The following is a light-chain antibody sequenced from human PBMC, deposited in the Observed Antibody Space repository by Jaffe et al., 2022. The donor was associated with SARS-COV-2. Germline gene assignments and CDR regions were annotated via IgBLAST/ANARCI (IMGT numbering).Light chain of an antibody. CDR3: QQYHSYIA. CDR1: QSIDTW. V-gene: IGKV1-5*03. CDR2: KAS. Sequence: DIQMTQSPSTLSASVGDRVSITCRASQSIDTWLAWYQQKPGKAPKLLIYKASSLQSGVPSRFSGSGSGTEFTLTINNLQPDDFASYHCQQYHSYIAFGQGTKVEIK. J-gene: IGKJ1*01.